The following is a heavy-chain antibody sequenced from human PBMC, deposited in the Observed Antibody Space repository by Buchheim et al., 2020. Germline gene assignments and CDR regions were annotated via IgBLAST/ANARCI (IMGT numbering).Heavy chain of an antibody. CDR1: GGSISSYY. CDR2: IHYSGST. V-gene: IGHV4-59*01. J-gene: IGHJ5*02. Sequence: QVQLQESGPGLVKPSETLSLTCTVSGGSISSYYWSWIRQPPGKGLEWIGYIHYSGSTNYNPSLKSRVTISVDTSKNQFSLKLSSVTAADTAVYYCARSAEVVVINWFDPWGQGTL. D-gene: IGHD3-22*01. CDR3: ARSAEVVVINWFDP.